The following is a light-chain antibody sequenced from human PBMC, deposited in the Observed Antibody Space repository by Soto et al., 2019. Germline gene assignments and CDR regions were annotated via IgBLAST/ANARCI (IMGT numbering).Light chain of an antibody. CDR3: AAWDDSLNGPHVV. CDR2: SNN. CDR1: SSNIGSNT. J-gene: IGLJ2*01. V-gene: IGLV1-44*01. Sequence: QSVLTQPPSASGTPGQRVTISCSGSSSNIGSNTVNWYQQLPGTAPKLLIYSNNQRPSGVPVRFSGSKSGTSASLAISGLQSEDVADYYCAAWDDSLNGPHVVFGGGTKLTVL.